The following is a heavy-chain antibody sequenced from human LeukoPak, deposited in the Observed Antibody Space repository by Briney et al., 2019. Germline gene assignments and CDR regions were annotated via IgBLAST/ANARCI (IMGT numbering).Heavy chain of an antibody. V-gene: IGHV3-53*01. D-gene: IGHD1-26*01. J-gene: IGHJ4*02. Sequence: GGSLRLSCAASGFTVSSNYMSWVRQAPGKGLEWVSVIYSGGSTYYADSVKGQFTISRDNSKNTLYLQMNSLRAEDTAVYYCARVSGSYFEREIDYWGQGTLVTVSS. CDR2: IYSGGST. CDR1: GFTVSSNY. CDR3: ARVSGSYFEREIDY.